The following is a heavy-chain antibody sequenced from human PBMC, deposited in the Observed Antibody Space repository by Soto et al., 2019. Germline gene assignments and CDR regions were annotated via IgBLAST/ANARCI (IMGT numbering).Heavy chain of an antibody. CDR1: GGSISSGDYY. Sequence: SETLSLTGTVSGGSISSGDYYWSWIRQPPGKVLEWIGYIYYSGSTYYNPSLKSRVTISVDTSKNQFSLKLSSVTAADTAVYYCARGDYPYYYGMDVWGQGTTVTVSS. J-gene: IGHJ6*02. CDR3: ARGDYPYYYGMDV. D-gene: IGHD4-17*01. CDR2: IYYSGST. V-gene: IGHV4-30-4*01.